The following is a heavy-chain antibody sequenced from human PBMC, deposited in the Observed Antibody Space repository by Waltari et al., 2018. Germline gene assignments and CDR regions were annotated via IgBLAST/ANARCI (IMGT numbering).Heavy chain of an antibody. CDR2: IKQDGSEK. CDR3: ARRLSGYELFDY. J-gene: IGHJ4*02. D-gene: IGHD5-12*01. V-gene: IGHV3-7*01. CDR1: GFTCSSYW. Sequence: EVQLVESGGGLVQPGGSLRLSCAASGFTCSSYWMSWVRQAPGKGLEWVANIKQDGSEKYYVDSVKGRFTISRDNAKNSLYLQMNSLRAEDTAVYYCARRLSGYELFDYWGQGTLVTVSS.